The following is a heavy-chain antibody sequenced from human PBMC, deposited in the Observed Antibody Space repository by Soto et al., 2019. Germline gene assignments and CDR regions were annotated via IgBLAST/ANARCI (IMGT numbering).Heavy chain of an antibody. CDR2: ISGSGGST. Sequence: GGSLRLSCAASGFTFSSYAMSWVRQAPGKGLEWVSAISGSGGSTYYADSVKGRFTISRDNSKNTLYLQMNSLRAEDTAVYYCAKALRMMDGYYYEEGFDYWGQGTLVTVSS. CDR3: AKALRMMDGYYYEEGFDY. V-gene: IGHV3-23*01. CDR1: GFTFSSYA. J-gene: IGHJ4*02. D-gene: IGHD3-22*01.